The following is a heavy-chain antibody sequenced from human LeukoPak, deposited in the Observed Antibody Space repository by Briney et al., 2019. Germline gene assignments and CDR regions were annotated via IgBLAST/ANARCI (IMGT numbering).Heavy chain of an antibody. J-gene: IGHJ4*02. CDR2: ISSNGGST. Sequence: GGSLRLSCAASGFTFSSYAMHWVRRAPGKGLEYVSAISSNGGSTYYANSVKGRFTISRDNSKNTLYLQMGSLRAEDMAVYYCARGRWLQSFDYWGQGTLVTVSS. CDR3: ARGRWLQSFDY. CDR1: GFTFSSYA. D-gene: IGHD5-24*01. V-gene: IGHV3-64*01.